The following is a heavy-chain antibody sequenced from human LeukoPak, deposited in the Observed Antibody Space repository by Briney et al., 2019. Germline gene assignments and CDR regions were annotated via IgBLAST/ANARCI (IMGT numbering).Heavy chain of an antibody. CDR3: ALTTVISGWGFDY. V-gene: IGHV1-69*05. CDR2: IIPIFGTA. CDR1: GGTFSSYA. J-gene: IGHJ4*02. D-gene: IGHD4-11*01. Sequence: SVKVSCKASGGTFSSYAISWVRQAPGQGLEWMGGIIPIFGTANYAQKFQGRVTITTDESTSTAYMELSSLRSEDTAVYYCALTTVISGWGFDYWGQGTLVAVSS.